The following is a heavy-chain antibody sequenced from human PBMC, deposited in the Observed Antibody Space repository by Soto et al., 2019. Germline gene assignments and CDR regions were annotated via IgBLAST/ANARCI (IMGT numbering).Heavy chain of an antibody. D-gene: IGHD3-22*01. V-gene: IGHV1-69*13. Sequence: ASVKVSCKASGGTFSSYAISWVRQAPGQGLEWMGGIIPIFGTANYAQKFQGRVTITADESTSTAYMELSSLRAEDTAVYYCARDLGYYDSSGYFDYWGQGTLVTVSS. CDR3: ARDLGYYDSSGYFDY. J-gene: IGHJ4*02. CDR2: IIPIFGTA. CDR1: GGTFSSYA.